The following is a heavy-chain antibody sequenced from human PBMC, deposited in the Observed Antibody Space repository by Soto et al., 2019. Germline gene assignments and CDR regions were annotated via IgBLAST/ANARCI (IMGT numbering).Heavy chain of an antibody. V-gene: IGHV4-34*01. CDR2: INHRGST. D-gene: IGHD6-25*01. Sequence: QVQLQQWGAGLLKPSETLSLTCAVYGGSFRGYYWSWIRQPPGKGLEWIGEINHRGSTNYNPSVKSRVTISVDTSKNQFSLKLNSVTAADTAVYYCARGSRVKTPAASGRDYYYHGLDVWGQGTAVTVSS. CDR1: GGSFRGYY. CDR3: ARGSRVKTPAASGRDYYYHGLDV. J-gene: IGHJ6*02.